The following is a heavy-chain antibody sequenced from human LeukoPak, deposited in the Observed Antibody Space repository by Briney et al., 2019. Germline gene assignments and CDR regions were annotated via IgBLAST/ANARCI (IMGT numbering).Heavy chain of an antibody. Sequence: SETLSLTCTVSGGSISSSSYYWGWNRQPPGKGLEWIGSIYYSGSTYYNPSLKSRVTISVDTSKNQFSLKLSSVTAADTAVYYCARHNGVIRQRGYNWFDPWGQGTLVTVSS. CDR2: IYYSGST. CDR3: ARHNGVIRQRGYNWFDP. D-gene: IGHD3-22*01. V-gene: IGHV4-39*01. J-gene: IGHJ5*02. CDR1: GGSISSSSYY.